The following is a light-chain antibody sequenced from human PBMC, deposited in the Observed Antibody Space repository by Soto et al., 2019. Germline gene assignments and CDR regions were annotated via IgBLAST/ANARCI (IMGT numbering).Light chain of an antibody. CDR3: KSYTTASRT. V-gene: IGLV2-14*01. Sequence: QSALAQPASVSGSPGQSITISCTGTSSDIGAHNLVSWYQQHPGKVPKLLIYDVSIRPSGVSSRFSGSKSGNTASLAISGLQDEDEAAYYCKSYTTASRTFGGATKLTAL. CDR1: SSDIGAHNL. J-gene: IGLJ2*01. CDR2: DVS.